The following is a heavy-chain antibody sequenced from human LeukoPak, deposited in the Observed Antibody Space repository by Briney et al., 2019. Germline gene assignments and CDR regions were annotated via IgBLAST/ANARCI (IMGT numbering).Heavy chain of an antibody. J-gene: IGHJ3*02. Sequence: SETLSLTCAVYGGSFSGYYWSWIRQPPGKGLEWIGEINHSGSTNYNPSLKSRVTISVDTSKNQFSLKLSSVTATDTAVYYCARGFGAFDIWGQGTMVTVSS. V-gene: IGHV4-34*01. D-gene: IGHD3-16*01. CDR3: ARGFGAFDI. CDR1: GGSFSGYY. CDR2: INHSGST.